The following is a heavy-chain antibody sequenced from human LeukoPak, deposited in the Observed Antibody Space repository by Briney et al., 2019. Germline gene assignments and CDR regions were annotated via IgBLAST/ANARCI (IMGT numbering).Heavy chain of an antibody. CDR1: GGSISSYY. D-gene: IGHD5-18*01. CDR2: IYYSGST. J-gene: IGHJ4*02. CDR3: ARASKVDSYGYYFDY. V-gene: IGHV4-59*01. Sequence: SETLSLTCTVSGGSISSYYWSWIWQPPGKGLEWIGYIYYSGSTNYNPSLKSRVAISADTSKNQFSLKLSSVTAADTAVYYCARASKVDSYGYYFDYWGQGILVTVSS.